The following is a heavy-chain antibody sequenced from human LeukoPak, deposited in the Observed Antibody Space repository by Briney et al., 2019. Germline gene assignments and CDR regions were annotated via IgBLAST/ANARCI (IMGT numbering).Heavy chain of an antibody. CDR1: GGSISSYY. D-gene: IGHD2-15*01. J-gene: IGHJ4*02. CDR3: ARGYCSGGSCYYLLYFDY. V-gene: IGHV4-30-4*08. CDR2: IYYSGST. Sequence: KPSETLSLTCTISGGSISSYYWSWIRQPPGKGLEWIGYIYYSGSTYYDPSLKSRVTISVDTSKNQFSLKLSSLTAADTAVYYCARGYCSGGSCYYLLYFDYWGQGTLVTVSS.